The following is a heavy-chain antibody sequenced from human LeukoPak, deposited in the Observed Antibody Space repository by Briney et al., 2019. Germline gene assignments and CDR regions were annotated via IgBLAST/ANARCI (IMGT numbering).Heavy chain of an antibody. D-gene: IGHD6-19*01. CDR3: ARDGRAVAEAFDI. CDR2: IYHSGST. J-gene: IGHJ3*02. V-gene: IGHV4-4*02. CDR1: GGSISSSNW. Sequence: SGSLSLTCAVSGGSISSSNWWSWVRQPPGKGLEWIGEIYHSGSTNYNPSLKSRVTISVDKSKNQFSLKLSSVTAADTAVYYCARDGRAVAEAFDIWGQGTMVTVSS.